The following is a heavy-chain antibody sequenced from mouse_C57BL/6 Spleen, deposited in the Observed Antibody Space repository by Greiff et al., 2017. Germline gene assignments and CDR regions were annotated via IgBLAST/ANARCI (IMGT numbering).Heavy chain of an antibody. Sequence: EVQLVESGGGLVQPGGSLSLSCAASGFTFTDYYMSWVRQPPGKALEWLGFIRNKANGYTTEYSASVKGRFTISRDTSQSILYLQMNALRAEDSATYYCARSFYGSSPGWFAYWGQGTLVTVSA. CDR3: ARSFYGSSPGWFAY. D-gene: IGHD1-1*01. CDR1: GFTFTDYY. J-gene: IGHJ3*01. V-gene: IGHV7-3*01. CDR2: IRNKANGYTT.